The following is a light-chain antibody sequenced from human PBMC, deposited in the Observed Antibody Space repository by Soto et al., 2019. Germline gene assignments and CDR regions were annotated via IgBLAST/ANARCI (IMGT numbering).Light chain of an antibody. CDR3: QQYNNWPPVT. Sequence: EIVMTQSPATLSVSPGERATLSCRASQSVSSNLAWYQQKPGQAPRLLMYGASTRAPGIPVRFSGSGSGTEFTLTVSSLQSEDFAVYYCQQYNNWPPVTFGQGTRLEIK. CDR1: QSVSSN. J-gene: IGKJ5*01. V-gene: IGKV3-15*01. CDR2: GAS.